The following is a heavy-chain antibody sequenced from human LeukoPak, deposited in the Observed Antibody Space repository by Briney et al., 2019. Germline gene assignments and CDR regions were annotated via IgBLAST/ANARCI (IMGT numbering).Heavy chain of an antibody. CDR1: GGSISNYY. D-gene: IGHD3-10*01. J-gene: IGHJ4*02. V-gene: IGHV4-59*01. CDR3: AREALRVFDY. CDR2: IYYSGST. Sequence: SETLSLTCSVSGGSISNYYWSWIRQPPGKGLEWIGYIYYSGSTNYNPSLKSRVTISVDTSKNQLSLKLTSVTAADTAVYYCAREALRVFDYWGQGTLVTVSS.